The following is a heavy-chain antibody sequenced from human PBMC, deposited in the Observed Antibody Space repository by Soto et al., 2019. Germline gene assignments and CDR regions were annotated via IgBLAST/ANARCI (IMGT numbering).Heavy chain of an antibody. Sequence: EVQLVESGGGLVQPGGSLKLSCAASGFTFSGSAMHWVRQASGKGLEWVGRIRSKANSYATAYAASVKGRFTISRVNSKNRANRQMNGRKTENTAVFYVTRPGRGVDALETWAKGQWSPSLQ. CDR2: IRSKANSYAT. CDR3: TRPGRGVDALET. D-gene: IGHD1-26*01. J-gene: IGHJ3*02. CDR1: GFTFSGSA. V-gene: IGHV3-73*02.